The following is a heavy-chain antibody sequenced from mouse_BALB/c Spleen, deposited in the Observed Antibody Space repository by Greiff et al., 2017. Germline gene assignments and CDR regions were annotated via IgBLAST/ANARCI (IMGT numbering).Heavy chain of an antibody. J-gene: IGHJ1*01. CDR3: ARNYGSSQKGYFDV. Sequence: EVKLLESGPGLVKPSQSLSLTCSVTGYSITSGYYWNWIRQFPGNKLEWMGYISYDGSNNYNPSLKNRISITRDTSKNQFFLKLNSVTTEDTATYYCARNYGSSQKGYFDVWGAGTTVTVSS. CDR2: ISYDGSN. V-gene: IGHV3-6*02. D-gene: IGHD1-1*01. CDR1: GYSITSGYY.